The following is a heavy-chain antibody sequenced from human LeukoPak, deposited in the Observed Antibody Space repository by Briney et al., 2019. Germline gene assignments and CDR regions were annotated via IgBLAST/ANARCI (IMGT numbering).Heavy chain of an antibody. CDR1: GFTFSDYY. CDR2: ISSSSTI. CDR3: ARDGLNKFDP. V-gene: IGHV3-69-1*01. J-gene: IGHJ5*02. D-gene: IGHD4/OR15-4a*01. Sequence: GGSLRLSCAASGFTFSDYYMNWVRQAPGKGLEWVSSISSSSTIYYADSVKGRFTISRDNSKNTLYLQMNSLRAEDTAVYYCARDGLNKFDPWGQGTLVTVSS.